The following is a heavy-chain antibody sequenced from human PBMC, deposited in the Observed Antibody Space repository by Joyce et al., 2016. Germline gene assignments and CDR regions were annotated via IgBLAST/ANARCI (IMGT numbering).Heavy chain of an antibody. J-gene: IGHJ4*02. CDR3: ARVDSTSSGPDY. V-gene: IGHV4-61*01. Sequence: QVQLQESGPGLVKPSETLSLTCTVSGGSVSSASHYWSWIRQPPGKGLEWVGYIYYPGGTNYNPSLKSRVTISIDTSRSQFSLKVSSVTAADTAVYYCARVDSTSSGPDYWGQGTLVTVSS. CDR2: IYYPGGT. D-gene: IGHD2/OR15-2a*01. CDR1: GGSVSSASHY.